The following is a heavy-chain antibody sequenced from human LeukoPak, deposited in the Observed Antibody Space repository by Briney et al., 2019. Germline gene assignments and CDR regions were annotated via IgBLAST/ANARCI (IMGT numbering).Heavy chain of an antibody. CDR2: ISWNSGSI. V-gene: IGHV3-9*01. CDR3: AKQTGTDPDWYFDL. CDR1: GFTFDDYA. J-gene: IGHJ2*01. Sequence: GRSLRLSCAASGFTFDDYAMHWVRQAPGKGLEWVSGISWNSGSIGYADSVKGRFTISRDNAKNSLYLQMNSLRAEDTALYYCAKQTGTDPDWYFDLWGRGTLVTVSS. D-gene: IGHD1-1*01.